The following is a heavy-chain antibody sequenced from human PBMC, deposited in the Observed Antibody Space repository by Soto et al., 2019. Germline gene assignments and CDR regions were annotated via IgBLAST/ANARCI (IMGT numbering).Heavy chain of an antibody. V-gene: IGHV1-69*13. CDR3: ARDPELQLWPLGAFDI. D-gene: IGHD5-18*01. J-gene: IGHJ3*02. CDR1: GGTFSSYA. CDR2: IIPIFGTA. Sequence: ASVKVSCKVSGGTFSSYAISWVRQAPGQGLEWMGGIIPIFGTANYAQKFQGRVTITADESTSTAYMELSSLRSEDTAVYYCARDPELQLWPLGAFDIWGQGTMVTVSS.